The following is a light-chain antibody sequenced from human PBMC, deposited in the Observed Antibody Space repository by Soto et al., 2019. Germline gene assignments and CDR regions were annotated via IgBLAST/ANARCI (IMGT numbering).Light chain of an antibody. Sequence: QSVLPQPPSVSGAPGQRVTISCTGSSYNIGAGYDVHWYQQLPGTAPKLLSYGNSNRPSGVPDRFSGSKSGTSASLAITGLQAEDEADYYCQSYDSSLSVVFGGGTKLTVL. J-gene: IGLJ2*01. CDR1: SYNIGAGYD. CDR2: GNS. V-gene: IGLV1-40*01. CDR3: QSYDSSLSVV.